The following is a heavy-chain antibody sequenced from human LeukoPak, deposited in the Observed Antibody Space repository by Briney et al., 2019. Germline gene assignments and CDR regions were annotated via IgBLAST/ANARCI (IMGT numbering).Heavy chain of an antibody. CDR2: ISAYKDKT. Sequence: ASVKVSCKASGYTFTSYGISWVRQAPGQGLEWMGWISAYKDKTNYAQKLQGRVTMTTDKSTSTAYMELRSLRPDDTAVYYCVRDRGESIAVAGTSDYWGQGTLVTVSS. J-gene: IGHJ4*02. CDR3: VRDRGESIAVAGTSDY. CDR1: GYTFTSYG. D-gene: IGHD6-19*01. V-gene: IGHV1-18*01.